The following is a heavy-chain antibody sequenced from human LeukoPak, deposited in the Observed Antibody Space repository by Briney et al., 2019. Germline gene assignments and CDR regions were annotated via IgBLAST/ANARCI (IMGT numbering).Heavy chain of an antibody. CDR1: GGSISSYY. V-gene: IGHV4-59*01. CDR3: AGVRGGTFDY. CDR2: IYYSGST. Sequence: SETLSLTCTVSGGSISSYYWSCIRQPPGKGLEWIGYIYYSGSTNYNPSLKSRVTISVDTSKNQFSLKLSSVTAADTAVYYCAGVRGGTFDYWGQETLVTVSS. D-gene: IGHD3-10*01. J-gene: IGHJ4*02.